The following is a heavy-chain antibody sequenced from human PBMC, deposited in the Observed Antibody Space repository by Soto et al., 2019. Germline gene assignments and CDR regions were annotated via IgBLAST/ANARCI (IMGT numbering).Heavy chain of an antibody. CDR1: GFTFSSYG. D-gene: IGHD6-19*01. Sequence: QVQLVESGGGVVQPGRSLRLSCAASGFTFSSYGMHWVRQAPGKGLEWVAVIWYDGSNKYYADSVKGRFTISRDNSKNTLYLQMNILRAEDTAVYYCARVVVKWLVQGYFDYLGQGTLVTVSS. CDR2: IWYDGSNK. J-gene: IGHJ4*02. V-gene: IGHV3-33*01. CDR3: ARVVVKWLVQGYFDY.